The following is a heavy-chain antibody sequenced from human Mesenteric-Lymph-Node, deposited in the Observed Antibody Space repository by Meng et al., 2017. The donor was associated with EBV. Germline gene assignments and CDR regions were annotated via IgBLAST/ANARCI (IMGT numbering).Heavy chain of an antibody. Sequence: QVQLVPSSSELKKPGASLKVSCKASGYTFTSYAMHWVRQAPGQRLEWMGWINAGNGNTKYSQKFQGRVTITRDTSASTVYMELSSLSSDDTAVYYCTRVVYMEFDPWGQGTLVTVSS. CDR2: INAGNGNT. CDR3: TRVVYMEFDP. V-gene: IGHV1-3*01. D-gene: IGHD5/OR15-5a*01. J-gene: IGHJ5*02. CDR1: GYTFTSYA.